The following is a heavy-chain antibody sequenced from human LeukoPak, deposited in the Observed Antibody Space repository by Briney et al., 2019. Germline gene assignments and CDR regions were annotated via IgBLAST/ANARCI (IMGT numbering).Heavy chain of an antibody. Sequence: SGGSLRLSCAASGFTFSSYAMSWVRQAPGKGLEWVSAISGSGGSTCYADSVKGRFTISRDNSKNTLYLQMNSLRAEDTAVYYCAKHYDFWSGYFDYWGQGTLVTVSS. V-gene: IGHV3-23*01. J-gene: IGHJ4*02. CDR2: ISGSGGST. CDR3: AKHYDFWSGYFDY. CDR1: GFTFSSYA. D-gene: IGHD3-3*01.